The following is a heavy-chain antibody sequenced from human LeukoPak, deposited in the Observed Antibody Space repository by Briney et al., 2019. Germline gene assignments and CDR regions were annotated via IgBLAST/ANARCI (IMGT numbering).Heavy chain of an antibody. V-gene: IGHV4-59*12. J-gene: IGHJ5*02. CDR2: IYYSGST. CDR3: ARGGIAAAGGTRGWFDP. Sequence: SETLSLTCTVSGGSISSYYWSWIRQPPGKGLEWIGYIYYSGSTNYNPSLKSRVTISVDTSKNQFSLKLSSVTAADTAVYYCARGGIAAAGGTRGWFDPWGQGTLVTVSS. CDR1: GGSISSYY. D-gene: IGHD6-13*01.